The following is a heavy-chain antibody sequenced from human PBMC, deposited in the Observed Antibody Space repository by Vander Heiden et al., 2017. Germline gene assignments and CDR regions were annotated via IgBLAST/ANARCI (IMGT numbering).Heavy chain of an antibody. V-gene: IGHV3-23*01. J-gene: IGHJ6*02. D-gene: IGHD2-21*01. CDR2: ISASGDGT. CDR3: TNPVGDSTGMDV. CDR1: GFTFSSYA. Sequence: EGQLLESGGGLVQPGASVRLSCATSGFTFSSYAWSWVRQAPGKGLEWIAGISASGDGTNYADSVKGRFTISRDRSERTLSLEMNSLRADDTAVYYCTNPVGDSTGMDVWGQGTTVTVSS.